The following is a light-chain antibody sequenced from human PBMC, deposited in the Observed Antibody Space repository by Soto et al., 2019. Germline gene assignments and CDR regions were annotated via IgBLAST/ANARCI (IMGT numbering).Light chain of an antibody. Sequence: DILMTQSPSSLSASVGDRVTITCRASQTISTYLHWYQHKPGTAPKLLIYGASSLQSGVPSRFSGIGSGTDFTLTINRLQPEDFATYYCQHSFSNPYTFGQGTKLEI. J-gene: IGKJ2*01. CDR1: QTISTY. CDR3: QHSFSNPYT. V-gene: IGKV1-39*01. CDR2: GAS.